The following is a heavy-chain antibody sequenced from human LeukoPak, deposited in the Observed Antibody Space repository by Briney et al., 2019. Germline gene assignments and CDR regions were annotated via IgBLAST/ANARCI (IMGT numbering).Heavy chain of an antibody. Sequence: SETLSLTCSVSGVSVSDGRYYWTWIRQHPGKGLEWIGYKYYSGSAKYNPSLKSRLTISIDTSKNQFSLQLSSVTAADTATYYCATPYCSGISCLDVFNTWGQGTRVTVSS. D-gene: IGHD2-2*01. CDR3: ATPYCSGISCLDVFNT. CDR2: KYYSGSA. V-gene: IGHV4-31*03. J-gene: IGHJ3*02. CDR1: GVSVSDGRYY.